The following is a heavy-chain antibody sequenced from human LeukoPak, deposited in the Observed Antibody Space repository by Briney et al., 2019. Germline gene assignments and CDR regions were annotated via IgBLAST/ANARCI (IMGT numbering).Heavy chain of an antibody. V-gene: IGHV4-34*01. Sequence: PSETLSLTCAVYGGSFSGYYWSWIRQPPGKGLEWIGEINRSGSTNYNPSLKSRVTMSVDTSKNQFSLKLTSVTAADTAVYYCARSRGGDCLDLDYWGQGTLVTVSS. CDR1: GGSFSGYY. CDR3: ARSRGGDCLDLDY. D-gene: IGHD2-21*02. CDR2: INRSGST. J-gene: IGHJ4*02.